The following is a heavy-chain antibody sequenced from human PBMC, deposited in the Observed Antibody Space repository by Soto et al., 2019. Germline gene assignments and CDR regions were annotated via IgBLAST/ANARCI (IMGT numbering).Heavy chain of an antibody. CDR3: TTSHLYCNDADY. J-gene: IGHJ4*02. CDR2: IKSKTDGGTR. Sequence: EVQLVESGGGLVKPGGSLRLSCVASGFTFSNAWMSWVRQAPGKGLEWVGRIKSKTDGGTRDYAAPVKGSLTMSRDDSKNTLYLQMNSLKTEDTAVYYCTTSHLYCNDADYWGQGTLVTVSS. CDR1: GFTFSNAW. D-gene: IGHD1-1*01. V-gene: IGHV3-15*01.